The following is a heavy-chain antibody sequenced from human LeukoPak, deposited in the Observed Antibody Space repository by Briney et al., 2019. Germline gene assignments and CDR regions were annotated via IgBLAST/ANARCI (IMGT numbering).Heavy chain of an antibody. J-gene: IGHJ4*02. CDR3: ASRNDILTGYVFDF. D-gene: IGHD3-9*01. CDR1: TDSISKSLYH. Sequence: PSETLSLTCTVSTDSISKSLYHWAWVRQPPGKGLEWIAEIYYQGNTYYNPSLSGRVTISVDTSKNQFSLKLTSVTAADTAVYYCASRNDILTGYVFDFWGQGTLVTVSS. CDR2: IYYQGNT. V-gene: IGHV4-39*01.